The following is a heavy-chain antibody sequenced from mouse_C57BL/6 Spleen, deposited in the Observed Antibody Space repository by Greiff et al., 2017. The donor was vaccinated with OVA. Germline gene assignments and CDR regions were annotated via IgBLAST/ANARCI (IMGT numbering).Heavy chain of an antibody. Sequence: EVQVVESGGGLVQPGGSMKLSCVASGFTFSNYWMNWVRQSPEKGLEWVAQIRLKSDNYATDYAASVKGRFTISRDDSQSIVYLQMNNLKADDTEIDYCTEGYDFDSWFADWGQGTLVTVSA. CDR2: IRLKSDNYAT. D-gene: IGHD2-4*01. J-gene: IGHJ3*01. CDR3: TEGYDFDSWFAD. CDR1: GFTFSNYW. V-gene: IGHV6-3*01.